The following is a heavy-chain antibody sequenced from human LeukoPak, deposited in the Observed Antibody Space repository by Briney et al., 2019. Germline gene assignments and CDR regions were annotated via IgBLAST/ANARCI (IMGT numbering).Heavy chain of an antibody. CDR1: GFTFNSYN. Sequence: GGSLRLSCAASGFTFNSYNMNWVRQAPGKGLEWVSSIGTSNSYIYYADSVTGRFTISRDNAKNSLYLQMNSLRAEDTAVYYCARGPPWYFDLWGRGTLVTVSS. J-gene: IGHJ2*01. V-gene: IGHV3-21*01. D-gene: IGHD6-25*01. CDR2: IGTSNSYI. CDR3: ARGPPWYFDL.